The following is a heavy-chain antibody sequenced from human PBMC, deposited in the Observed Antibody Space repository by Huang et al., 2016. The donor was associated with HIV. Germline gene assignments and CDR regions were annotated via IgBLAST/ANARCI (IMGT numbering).Heavy chain of an antibody. CDR3: TTHLDYYDSSGYYFGNY. D-gene: IGHD3-22*01. V-gene: IGHV3-15*01. J-gene: IGHJ4*02. CDR1: GFTFSTAW. CDR2: IKSKTDGGTT. Sequence: EVQLVESGGGLVKPGGSLRLSCAASGFTFSTAWVSWVRQAPGKGLEGVCRIKSKTDGGTTDYTAPVKGRFTISRDDSRNTLYLQMNSLKTEDTAVYYCTTHLDYYDSSGYYFGNYWGQGTLVTVSS.